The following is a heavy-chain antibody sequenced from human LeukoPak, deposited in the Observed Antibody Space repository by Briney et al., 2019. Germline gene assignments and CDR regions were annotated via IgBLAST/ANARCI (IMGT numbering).Heavy chain of an antibody. V-gene: IGHV3-7*02. CDR2: IKQDGSEK. CDR3: ATGSGLWSPDY. Sequence: PGGSLRLSCAASGFTFSSYWMSWVRQAPGKGLEWVANIKQDGSEKYYVDSVKGRFTISRDNAKNRLYVQMNSLRAEDTAVYYCATGSGLWSPDYWGQGTLVTVSS. D-gene: IGHD5-18*01. CDR1: GFTFSSYW. J-gene: IGHJ4*02.